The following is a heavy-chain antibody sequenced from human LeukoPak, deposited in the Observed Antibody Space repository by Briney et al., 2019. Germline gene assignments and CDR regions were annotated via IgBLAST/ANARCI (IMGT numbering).Heavy chain of an antibody. CDR1: GGSFSGYY. CDR3: ATIQLGYCSSTSCYNLPGVRFDP. V-gene: IGHV4-34*01. CDR2: INHSGST. D-gene: IGHD2-2*02. J-gene: IGHJ5*02. Sequence: PSETLSLTCAVYGGSFSGYYWSWIRQPPGKGLGWIGEINHSGSTNYNPSLKSRVTISVDTSRNQFSLKPRSVTAPDTAVYYCATIQLGYCSSTSCYNLPGVRFDPWGQRTLVTLSS.